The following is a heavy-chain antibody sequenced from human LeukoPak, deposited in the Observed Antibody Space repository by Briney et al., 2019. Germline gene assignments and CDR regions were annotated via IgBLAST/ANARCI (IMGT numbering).Heavy chain of an antibody. J-gene: IGHJ4*02. Sequence: GGSLRLSCAASGITFSSYAMHWVRQAPGKGLEWVAVISYDGSNKYYADSVKGRFTISRDNSKNTLYLQMNSLRAEDTAVYYCARDLIAAADYWGQGTLVTVSS. CDR2: ISYDGSNK. CDR1: GITFSSYA. V-gene: IGHV3-30-3*01. D-gene: IGHD6-13*01. CDR3: ARDLIAAADY.